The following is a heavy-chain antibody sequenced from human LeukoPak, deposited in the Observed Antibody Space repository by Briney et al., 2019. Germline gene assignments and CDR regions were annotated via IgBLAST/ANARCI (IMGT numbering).Heavy chain of an antibody. V-gene: IGHV4-34*01. CDR2: INHSGGT. D-gene: IGHD5-12*01. J-gene: IGHJ5*02. Sequence: SETLSLTCAVYGGSFSGFYWSWIRQPPGKGLEWIGDINHSGGTNYIPSLKSRVTISVDTSKKQFSLKLTSVTAADTAVYYCARGVANSQYNWFDPWGQGTLVIVSS. CDR3: ARGVANSQYNWFDP. CDR1: GGSFSGFY.